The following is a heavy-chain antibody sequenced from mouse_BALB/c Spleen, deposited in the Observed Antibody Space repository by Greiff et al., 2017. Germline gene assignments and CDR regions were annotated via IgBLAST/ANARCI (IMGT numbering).Heavy chain of an antibody. D-gene: IGHD2-10*01. V-gene: IGHV5-17*02. CDR2: ISSGSSTI. J-gene: IGHJ4*01. Sequence: EVHLVESGGGLVQPGGSRKLSCAASGFTFSSFGMHWVRQAPEKGLEWVAYISSGSSTIYYADTVKGRFTISRDNPKNTLFLQMTSLRSEDTAMYYCASSYYYAMDYWGQGTSVTVSS. CDR3: ASSYYYAMDY. CDR1: GFTFSSFG.